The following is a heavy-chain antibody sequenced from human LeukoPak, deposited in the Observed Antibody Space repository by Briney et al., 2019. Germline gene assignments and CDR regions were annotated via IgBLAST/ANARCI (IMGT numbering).Heavy chain of an antibody. V-gene: IGHV1-18*01. Sequence: ASVKVSCKASGGTFSSYAISWVRQAPGQGLEWMGWISAYNGNTNYAQKLQGRVTMTTDTSTSTAYMELRSLRSDDTAVYYCARVQRSTADYWGQGTLVTVSS. CDR3: ARVQRSTADY. CDR2: ISAYNGNT. CDR1: GGTFSSYA. J-gene: IGHJ4*02. D-gene: IGHD5-18*01.